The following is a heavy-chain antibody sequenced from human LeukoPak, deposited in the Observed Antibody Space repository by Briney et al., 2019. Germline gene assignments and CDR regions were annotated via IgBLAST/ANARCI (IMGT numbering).Heavy chain of an antibody. CDR3: AKDGKYYYDSSGYYYH. Sequence: PGGSLRLSCAASGFTFSSYAMSWVRQAPGKGLEWVSAISGSGGSTYYADSVKGRFTISRDNSKNTLYLQMYSLRAEDTAVYYCAKDGKYYYDSSGYYYHWGQGTLVTVSS. V-gene: IGHV3-23*01. D-gene: IGHD3-22*01. J-gene: IGHJ5*02. CDR1: GFTFSSYA. CDR2: ISGSGGST.